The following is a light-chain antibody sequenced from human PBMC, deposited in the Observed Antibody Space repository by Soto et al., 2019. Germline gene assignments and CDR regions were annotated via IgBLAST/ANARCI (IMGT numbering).Light chain of an antibody. V-gene: IGLV1-44*01. Sequence: QAVVTQPPSASGTPGQRVTISCSGSSSNIGSHPVDWYQHLPGMAPKLLIYSTDQRPSGITDRFSGSKSGTSASLAISGLQSEDEADYYCAAWDDSLKGWVFGGGTKVTVL. J-gene: IGLJ3*02. CDR3: AAWDDSLKGWV. CDR1: SSNIGSHP. CDR2: STD.